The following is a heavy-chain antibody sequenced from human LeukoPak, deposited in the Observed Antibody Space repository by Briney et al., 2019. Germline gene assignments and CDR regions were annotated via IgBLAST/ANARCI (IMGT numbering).Heavy chain of an antibody. J-gene: IGHJ4*02. CDR1: GFTFSSYA. Sequence: GGSLRLSCAASGFTFSSYAMSWVRQAPGKGLEWVSAISGSGGSTYYADSVKGRFTISRDNSKNTLYLQMNSLRAEDTAVYYCAKDSQKYNIVGATAFDYWGQGTLVTVSS. D-gene: IGHD1-26*01. CDR3: AKDSQKYNIVGATAFDY. V-gene: IGHV3-23*01. CDR2: ISGSGGST.